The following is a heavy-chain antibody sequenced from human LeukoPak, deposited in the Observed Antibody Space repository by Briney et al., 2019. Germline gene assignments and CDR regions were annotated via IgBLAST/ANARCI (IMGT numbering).Heavy chain of an antibody. Sequence: GGSLRLSCAASGFTLSGFYMHWVHQASGKGLEWVGLIRSKPNSYTTVYAASVQGRFTISRDDSKNTAYLQMSSLKAEDTAVYYCTRQDCSGGSCSYVDYWGQGTLVTVSS. D-gene: IGHD2-15*01. CDR1: GFTLSGFY. CDR2: IRSKPNSYTT. CDR3: TRQDCSGGSCSYVDY. J-gene: IGHJ4*02. V-gene: IGHV3-73*01.